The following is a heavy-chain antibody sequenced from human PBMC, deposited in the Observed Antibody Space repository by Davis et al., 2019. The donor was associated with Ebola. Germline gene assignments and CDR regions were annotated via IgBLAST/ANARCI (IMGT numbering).Heavy chain of an antibody. J-gene: IGHJ4*02. D-gene: IGHD3-3*01. CDR2: IYTSGST. Sequence: SETLSLTCTVSGGSISSYYWSWIRQPAGKGLEWIGRIYTSGSTYYNPSLKSRVTISVDTSKNKFSLKLSSVTAADTAVYYCARVGITIFGVVENFDYWGQGTLVTVSS. V-gene: IGHV4-4*07. CDR1: GGSISSYY. CDR3: ARVGITIFGVVENFDY.